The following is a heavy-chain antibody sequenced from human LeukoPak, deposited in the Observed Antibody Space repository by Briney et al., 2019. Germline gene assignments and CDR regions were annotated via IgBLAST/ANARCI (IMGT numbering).Heavy chain of an antibody. CDR2: IKQDGSEK. J-gene: IGHJ5*02. Sequence: SGGSLRLSCAASGFTFSSYWMSWVRQAPGKGLEWVANIKQDGSEKYYVDSVKGRFTISRDNAKDSLYLQMNSLRAEDTAVYYCAREVSYYDFWSGYYHWFDPWGQGTLVTVSS. CDR1: GFTFSSYW. V-gene: IGHV3-7*04. CDR3: AREVSYYDFWSGYYHWFDP. D-gene: IGHD3-3*01.